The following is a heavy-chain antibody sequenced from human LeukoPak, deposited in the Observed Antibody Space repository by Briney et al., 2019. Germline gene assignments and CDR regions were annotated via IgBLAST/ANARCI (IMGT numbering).Heavy chain of an antibody. V-gene: IGHV1-18*01. CDR3: ARVRSVTSTEYYYYYMDV. CDR1: GYTLTRYG. Sequence: GSVKVSCKASGYTLTRYGISCVRQAPGQGLEWMGWISAYNSNTKYAQKLKGRVTMTTDTSTSTAYMELRSLGSDDTAVYYCARVRSVTSTEYYYYYMDVWGKGTTVTVSS. J-gene: IGHJ6*03. D-gene: IGHD4-11*01. CDR2: ISAYNSNT.